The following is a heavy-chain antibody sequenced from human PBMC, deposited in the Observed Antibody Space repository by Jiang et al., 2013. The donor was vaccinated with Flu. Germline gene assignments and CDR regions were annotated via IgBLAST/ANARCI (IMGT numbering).Heavy chain of an antibody. D-gene: IGHD4-17*01. CDR1: GYTFTGYY. V-gene: IGHV1-2*04. CDR3: ARVPDYGDNNFDY. CDR2: INPNSGGT. Sequence: SGAEVKKPGASVKVSCKASGYTFTGYYMHWVRQAPGQGLEWMGWINPNSGGTNYAQKFQGWVTMTRDTSISTAYMELSRLRSDDTAVYYCARVPDYGDNNFDYWGQGTLVTVSS. J-gene: IGHJ4*02.